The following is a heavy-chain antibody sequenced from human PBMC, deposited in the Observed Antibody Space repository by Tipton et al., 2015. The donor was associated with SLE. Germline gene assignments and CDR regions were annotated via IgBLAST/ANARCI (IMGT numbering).Heavy chain of an antibody. CDR2: IKNDGSEE. J-gene: IGHJ4*02. V-gene: IGHV3-7*01. D-gene: IGHD6-13*01. CDR1: EFIFSNWW. Sequence: GSLRLSCAASEFIFSNWWMSWVRQAPGKGLEWVANIKNDGSEEYYVDSVKGRFTISRDNAKNSLYLQMSSLRAEDTAVYYCARGIDPSSSRISDYWGQGTLVSVSS. CDR3: ARGIDPSSSRISDY.